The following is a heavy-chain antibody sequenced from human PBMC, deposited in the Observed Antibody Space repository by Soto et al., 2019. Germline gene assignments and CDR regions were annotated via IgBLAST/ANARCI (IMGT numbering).Heavy chain of an antibody. J-gene: IGHJ6*02. Sequence: GESLKISCKGSGYSFTSYWIGWVRQMPGKGLEWMGIIYPGDSDTRYSPSFQGQVTISADKSISTAYLQWSSLKASDTAMYYCASHSELLWNYYYYGMDVWGQGTTVTVSS. CDR1: GYSFTSYW. D-gene: IGHD1-26*01. CDR2: IYPGDSDT. V-gene: IGHV5-51*01. CDR3: ASHSELLWNYYYYGMDV.